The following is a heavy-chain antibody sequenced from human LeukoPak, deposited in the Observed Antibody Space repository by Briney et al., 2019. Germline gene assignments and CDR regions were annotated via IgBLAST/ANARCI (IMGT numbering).Heavy chain of an antibody. CDR2: INHGGST. Sequence: SETLSLTCAVYGGSFSGYYWSWIRQPPGKGLEWIGEINHGGSTNHNPSLKSRVTISVDTSKNQFSLKLSSVTAADTAVYYCASSPQPRYYFDYWGQGTLVTVSS. D-gene: IGHD1-14*01. V-gene: IGHV4-34*01. CDR1: GGSFSGYY. J-gene: IGHJ4*02. CDR3: ASSPQPRYYFDY.